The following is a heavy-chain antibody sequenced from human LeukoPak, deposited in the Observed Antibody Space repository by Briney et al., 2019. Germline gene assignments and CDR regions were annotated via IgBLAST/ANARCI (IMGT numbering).Heavy chain of an antibody. Sequence: ASVKVSCKASGGTFSSYAISWVRQAPGQGLEWMGIINPSGGSTNYKQKFRGRITLTTDMSTSTVYMALSSLTSEDTATYYCIQTAATAGYFYWGQGTLVTVSS. D-gene: IGHD6-13*01. CDR2: INPSGGST. CDR3: IQTAATAGYFY. V-gene: IGHV1-46*01. J-gene: IGHJ4*02. CDR1: GGTFSSYA.